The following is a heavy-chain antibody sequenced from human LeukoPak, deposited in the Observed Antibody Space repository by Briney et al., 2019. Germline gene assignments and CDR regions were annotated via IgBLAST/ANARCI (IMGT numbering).Heavy chain of an antibody. Sequence: PGGSLRLSCAASGFTFSNFGMYWVRQAPGKGLEWVAFMRYDGSDKYYTDSVKGRFTISRDNSKNTLYLQMKSLRAEDTSVYYCAKDIPGAFWYFDLWGRGTLVTASS. CDR1: GFTFSNFG. CDR2: MRYDGSDK. CDR3: AKDIPGAFWYFDL. J-gene: IGHJ2*01. V-gene: IGHV3-30*02. D-gene: IGHD1-14*01.